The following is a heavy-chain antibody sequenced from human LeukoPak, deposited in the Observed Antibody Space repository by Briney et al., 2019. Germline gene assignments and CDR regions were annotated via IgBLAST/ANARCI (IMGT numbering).Heavy chain of an antibody. D-gene: IGHD2-2*01. V-gene: IGHV3-23*01. CDR3: AKDEGRRYCSSTSCYMGPGNYYYYYMDV. J-gene: IGHJ6*03. CDR1: GLTFSSYA. Sequence: AGGSLRLSCAASGLTFSSYAMSWVRQAPGKWLEWVSAISGSGGSTYYADSVKGRFTISRDNSKNTLYLQMNSLRAEDTAVYYCAKDEGRRYCSSTSCYMGPGNYYYYYMDVWGKGTTVTVSS. CDR2: ISGSGGST.